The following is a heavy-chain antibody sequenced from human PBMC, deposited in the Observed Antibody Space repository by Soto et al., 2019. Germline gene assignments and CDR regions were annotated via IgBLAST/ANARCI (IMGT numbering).Heavy chain of an antibody. CDR1: GGSISSGGYY. Sequence: SETLSLTCTVSGGSISSGGYYWSWIRQHPGKGLEWIGYIYYSGSTYYNPSLKSRVTISVDTSKNQFSLKLSSVTAADTAVYYCARVDVVVAALTYYYMDVWGKGTTVT. J-gene: IGHJ6*03. D-gene: IGHD2-15*01. CDR3: ARVDVVVAALTYYYMDV. CDR2: IYYSGST. V-gene: IGHV4-31*03.